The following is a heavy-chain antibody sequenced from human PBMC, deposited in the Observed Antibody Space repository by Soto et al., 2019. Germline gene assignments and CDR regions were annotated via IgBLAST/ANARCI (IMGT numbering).Heavy chain of an antibody. CDR3: ARDHNGFNKGFDI. CDR2: VYSSGRT. V-gene: IGHV4-31*03. Sequence: QLQLQESGPGLVRPSQTLSLTCSVSGGSITSGGHYWGWIRQLPGKGLEWVAYVYSSGRTYYNPSLESRLSISLDTSKNQFSLILRSVTVADTAIYYCARDHNGFNKGFDIWGQGAMVTVSS. D-gene: IGHD5-12*01. J-gene: IGHJ3*02. CDR1: GGSITSGGHY.